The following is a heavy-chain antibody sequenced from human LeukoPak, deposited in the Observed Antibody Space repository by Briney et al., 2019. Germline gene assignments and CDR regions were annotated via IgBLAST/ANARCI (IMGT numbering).Heavy chain of an antibody. CDR2: IYHSGST. D-gene: IGHD1-26*01. Sequence: SETLSLTCTVSGYSISSGYYWGWIRQPPGKGLEWIGSIYHSGSTYYNPSLKSRVTISVDTSKNQFSLKLSSVTAADTAVYYCARDQSGATPGYWGQGTLVTVSS. CDR1: GYSISSGYY. J-gene: IGHJ4*02. V-gene: IGHV4-38-2*02. CDR3: ARDQSGATPGY.